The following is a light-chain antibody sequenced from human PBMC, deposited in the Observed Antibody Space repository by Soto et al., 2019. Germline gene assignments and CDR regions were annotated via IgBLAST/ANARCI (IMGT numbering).Light chain of an antibody. CDR1: SGDVGSYIH. J-gene: IGLJ1*01. V-gene: IGLV2-11*01. CDR2: DVD. CDR3: CSYAGSYTSSGV. Sequence: QSALTQPRTVSGSPGQSVSISCTGTSGDVGSYIHVSWYQQHPGRAPKLMIYDVDERPSGVPDRFSGAKSGNTAYLAISGLQAEDEADYYCCSYAGSYTSSGVFGTGTKLTVL.